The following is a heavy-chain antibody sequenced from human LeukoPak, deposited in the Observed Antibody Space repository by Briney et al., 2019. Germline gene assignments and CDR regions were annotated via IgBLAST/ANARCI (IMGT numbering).Heavy chain of an antibody. Sequence: GASVKVSCKASGGTFSSYAISWVRQAPGQGLEWMGGIIPIFGTANYAQKFQGRVTITADKSTSTAYMELSSLRSEDTAVYYCARSARWFGESSYYMDVWGKGTTVTISS. D-gene: IGHD3-10*01. CDR3: ARSARWFGESSYYMDV. CDR1: GGTFSSYA. V-gene: IGHV1-69*06. J-gene: IGHJ6*03. CDR2: IIPIFGTA.